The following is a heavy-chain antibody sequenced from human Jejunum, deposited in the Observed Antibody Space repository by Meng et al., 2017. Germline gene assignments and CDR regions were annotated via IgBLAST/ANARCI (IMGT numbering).Heavy chain of an antibody. CDR3: TTIGSSWSHY. D-gene: IGHD6-13*01. CDR2: IKTKFDGGTR. V-gene: IGHV3-15*01. Sequence: DVQLVQAGGGLVKHGGSLRLSCAASGFSFTNAWMTWVRQAPGKGLEWVGRIKTKFDGGTRDYAAPVKGRFTISRDDSKNTLYLQMNSLKTEDTAVYYCTTIGSSWSHYWGQGTLVTVS. CDR1: GFSFTNAW. J-gene: IGHJ4*02.